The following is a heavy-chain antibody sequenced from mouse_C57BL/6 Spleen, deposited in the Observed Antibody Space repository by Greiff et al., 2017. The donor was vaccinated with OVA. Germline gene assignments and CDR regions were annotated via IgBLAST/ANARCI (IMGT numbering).Heavy chain of an antibody. Sequence: VQLQQSGAELVMPGASVKLSCKASGYTFTSYWMHWVKQRPGQGLEWIGEIDPSDSYTNYNQKFKGKSTLTVDKSSSTAYMQLSSLTSEDSAVYYCARSIYGNYGDWGQGTLVTVSA. J-gene: IGHJ3*01. V-gene: IGHV1-69*01. CDR3: ARSIYGNYGD. CDR1: GYTFTSYW. CDR2: IDPSDSYT. D-gene: IGHD2-1*01.